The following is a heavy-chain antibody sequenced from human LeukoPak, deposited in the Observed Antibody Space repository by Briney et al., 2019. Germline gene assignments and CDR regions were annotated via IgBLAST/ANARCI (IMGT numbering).Heavy chain of an antibody. V-gene: IGHV3-23*01. CDR3: ARDLGSWYVDY. D-gene: IGHD6-13*01. Sequence: GGSLRLSCAVSGITLSNYGMSWVRQAPGKGLEWVSGISGSGGNTYYADSVKGRFTISRDNSKNTLYLQMNSLRAEDTAVYYCARDLGSWYVDYWGQGTLVTVSS. CDR1: GITLSNYG. J-gene: IGHJ4*02. CDR2: ISGSGGNT.